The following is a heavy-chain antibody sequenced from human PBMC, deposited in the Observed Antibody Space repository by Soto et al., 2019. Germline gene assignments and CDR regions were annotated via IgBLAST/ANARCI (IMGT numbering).Heavy chain of an antibody. Sequence: CKDSGSTFTTYWIGCVRQMPGKGLEWVGIIYAADSRAKYSPSFQGQVTISVDRSTTTAYLQWNGLKASDTAMYYCARSRNGNYHWDYWVQGTLVTVSS. J-gene: IGHJ4*02. D-gene: IGHD4-17*01. CDR3: ARSRNGNYHWDY. CDR2: IYAADSRA. CDR1: GSTFTTYW. V-gene: IGHV5-51*01.